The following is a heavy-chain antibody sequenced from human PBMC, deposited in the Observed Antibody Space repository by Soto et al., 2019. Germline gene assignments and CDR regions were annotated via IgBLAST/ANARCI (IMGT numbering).Heavy chain of an antibody. Sequence: SVKVSCKASGGTFSSYAISWVRQAPGQGLEWMGGIIPIFGTANYAQKFQGRVTITADESTSTAYMELSSLRSEDTAVYYCARDPHEFWTSYWFDPWGQGTPVTVSS. J-gene: IGHJ5*02. CDR2: IIPIFGTA. CDR1: GGTFSSYA. V-gene: IGHV1-69*13. D-gene: IGHD3-3*01. CDR3: ARDPHEFWTSYWFDP.